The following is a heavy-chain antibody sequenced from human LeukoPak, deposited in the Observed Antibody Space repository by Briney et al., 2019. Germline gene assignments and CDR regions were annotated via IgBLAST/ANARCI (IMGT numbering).Heavy chain of an antibody. CDR1: GGSFSGYY. J-gene: IGHJ4*02. CDR2: INHSGST. Sequence: PSETLSLTCAVSGGSFSGYYWSWIRQPPGKGLEWIGEINHSGSTNYNPSLKSRVTISVDTSKNQFSLKLSSVTAADTAVYYSARHPFRGYSYGFGYWGQRTLVTVSS. V-gene: IGHV4-34*01. CDR3: ARHPFRGYSYGFGY. D-gene: IGHD5-18*01.